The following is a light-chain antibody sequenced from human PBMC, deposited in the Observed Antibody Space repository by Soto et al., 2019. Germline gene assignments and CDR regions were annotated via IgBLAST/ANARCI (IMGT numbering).Light chain of an antibody. CDR2: GAS. CDR1: QSVSSN. V-gene: IGKV3-15*01. Sequence: DIVLTQSPATLSLSPGERATLSCRASQSVSSNLAWYQQKPGQAPRLLIYGASTRATNIPARFSGSGSGTEFTLTISSLQSEDFAVYYCQQYNNWPRTFGQGTKVDIK. J-gene: IGKJ2*01. CDR3: QQYNNWPRT.